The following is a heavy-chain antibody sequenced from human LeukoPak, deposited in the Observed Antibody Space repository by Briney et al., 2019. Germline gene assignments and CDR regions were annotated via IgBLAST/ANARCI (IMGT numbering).Heavy chain of an antibody. V-gene: IGHV3-23*01. D-gene: IGHD6-19*01. J-gene: IGHJ6*03. CDR2: ISGSGGRT. CDR3: AKNVAGYYYYMDV. CDR1: GFTFSSYG. Sequence: GGSLRLSCAASGFTFSSYGMSWVRQAPGKGLEWVSAISGSGGRTYYADSVKGRFTISRDNSKSTLYLQMNSLRAEDTAVYYCAKNVAGYYYYMDVWGKGTTVTISS.